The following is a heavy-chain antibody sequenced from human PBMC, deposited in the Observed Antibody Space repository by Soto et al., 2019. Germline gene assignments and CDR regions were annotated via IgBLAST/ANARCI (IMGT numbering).Heavy chain of an antibody. CDR2: IIPMFAAT. CDR1: GGSFSDFA. V-gene: IGHV1-69*01. Sequence: QVQLAQSGAEMTKPGSSVKVSCRASGGSFSDFAFSWVRQAPGQGLESMGGIIPMFAATKYAQRLQDRVTITADESTNTVYLALNSLTSEDTAIYYCARGAIVAVPAALSSYHDYTNYRFDSWGQGTLVTVSS. CDR3: ARGAIVAVPAALSSYHDYTNYRFDS. J-gene: IGHJ4*02. D-gene: IGHD2-15*01.